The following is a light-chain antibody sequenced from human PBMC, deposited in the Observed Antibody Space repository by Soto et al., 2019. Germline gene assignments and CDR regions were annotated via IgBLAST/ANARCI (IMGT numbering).Light chain of an antibody. J-gene: IGLJ2*01. Sequence: QSVLTQPPSVSGSPGQSVTISCTRTSSDVGYYNRVSWYQQPPGTAPKLMVFEVSNRPSGVPDRFSGSKSGNTASLTISGLQAEDEADYYCSSYTTSSTLVFGGGTKLTVL. V-gene: IGLV2-18*02. CDR3: SSYTTSSTLV. CDR1: SSDVGYYNR. CDR2: EVS.